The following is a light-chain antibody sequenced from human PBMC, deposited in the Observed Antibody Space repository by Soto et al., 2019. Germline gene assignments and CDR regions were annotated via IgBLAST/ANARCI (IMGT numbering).Light chain of an antibody. J-gene: IGKJ4*01. V-gene: IGKV3-20*01. CDR3: QQFGY. CDR1: QSLSSNY. CDR2: ATY. Sequence: EIVLTQSPGALSLSPGERAILSCRASQSLSSNYLAWYQQKPGQAPRLLIYATYSRATGTPDRFSASGSGTDCTLTISRLETEDSAVYYCQQFGYFGGGTKVEIK.